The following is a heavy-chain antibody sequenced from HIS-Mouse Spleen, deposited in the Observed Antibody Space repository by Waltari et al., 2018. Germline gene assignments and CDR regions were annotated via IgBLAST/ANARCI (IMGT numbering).Heavy chain of an antibody. Sequence: QLQLQESGPGLVKPSETLSLTCTVPGGPISSSSYYWGWIRQPPGKGLEWIGSIYYSGSTYYNPSLKSRVTISVDTSKNQFSLKLSSVTAADTAVYYCARALTHNWFDPWGQGTLVTVSS. J-gene: IGHJ5*02. D-gene: IGHD2-8*01. V-gene: IGHV4-39*01. CDR2: IYYSGST. CDR3: ARALTHNWFDP. CDR1: GGPISSSSYY.